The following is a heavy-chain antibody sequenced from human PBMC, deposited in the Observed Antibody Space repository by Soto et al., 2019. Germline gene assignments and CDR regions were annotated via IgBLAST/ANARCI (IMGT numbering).Heavy chain of an antibody. J-gene: IGHJ3*02. CDR3: ARRIVVVPAAPSGIRGDDAFDI. CDR2: IYPGDSDT. V-gene: IGHV5-51*01. CDR1: GYSFTSYW. Sequence: PGESLKISCKGSGYSFTSYWIGWVRQMPGKGLEWMGIIYPGDSDTRYSPSFQGQVTISADKSISTAYLQWSSLKASDTAMYYCARRIVVVPAAPSGIRGDDAFDIWGQGTMVTVSS. D-gene: IGHD2-2*01.